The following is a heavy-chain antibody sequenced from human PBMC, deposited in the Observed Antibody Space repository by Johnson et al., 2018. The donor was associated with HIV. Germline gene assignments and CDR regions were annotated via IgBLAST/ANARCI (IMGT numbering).Heavy chain of an antibody. CDR1: GFTFSSYW. CDR3: VRERQSGTMQLWLRVNDAFDI. CDR2: ISGSAIST. V-gene: IGHV3-23*04. D-gene: IGHD5-18*01. Sequence: VQLVESGGGLVQPGGSLRLSCAASGFTFSSYWMAWVRQAPGKGLEWVSAISGSAISTYYADSVTGRITIYRDNSKNTLYLQMNSLRVEDTAVYYCVRERQSGTMQLWLRVNDAFDIWGQGTMVTVSS. J-gene: IGHJ3*02.